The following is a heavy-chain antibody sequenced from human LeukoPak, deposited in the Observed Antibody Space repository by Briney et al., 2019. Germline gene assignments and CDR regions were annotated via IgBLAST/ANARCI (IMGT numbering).Heavy chain of an antibody. CDR1: GFTFSSYG. D-gene: IGHD2-21*02. CDR3: AKEPDAYCGGDCYSYFDY. Sequence: QSGGSLRLSCAASGFTFSSYGMHWVRQAPGKGLEWVAVIWYDGSNKYYADSVKGRFTISRDNSKNTLYLQMNSLRAEDTAVYYCAKEPDAYCGGDCYSYFDYWGQGTLATVSS. J-gene: IGHJ4*02. CDR2: IWYDGSNK. V-gene: IGHV3-33*06.